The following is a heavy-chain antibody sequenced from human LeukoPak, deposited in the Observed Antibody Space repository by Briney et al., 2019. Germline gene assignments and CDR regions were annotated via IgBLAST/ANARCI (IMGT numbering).Heavy chain of an antibody. Sequence: GESLKISCKGSGYSFSNYWIAWVRQMPGQGLEWMAIIYPGDSDARYSPFFQGQITISVDTSISTTDLRWSSLRASDTAMYYCTRRGWGFGEPKRDHDTFDIWGQRTMVTLSS. CDR1: GYSFSNYW. CDR2: IYPGDSDA. V-gene: IGHV5-51*01. CDR3: TRRGWGFGEPKRDHDTFDI. D-gene: IGHD3-10*01. J-gene: IGHJ3*02.